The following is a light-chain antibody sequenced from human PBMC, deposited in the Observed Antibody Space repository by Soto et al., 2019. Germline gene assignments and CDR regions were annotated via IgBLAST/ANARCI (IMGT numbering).Light chain of an antibody. J-gene: IGKJ1*01. CDR2: KVS. CDR1: QSLVYTDGNTY. CDR3: MHGTHWPSWQ. V-gene: IGKV2-30*01. Sequence: SLPVTLGQPASISCRSSQSLVYTDGNTYLSWFQHRPGQPPSRLIYKVSNRDSGVPDRFSGSGSGTDFTLKISRVEAEDVGVYYCMHGTHWPSWQFGQGTKVDIK.